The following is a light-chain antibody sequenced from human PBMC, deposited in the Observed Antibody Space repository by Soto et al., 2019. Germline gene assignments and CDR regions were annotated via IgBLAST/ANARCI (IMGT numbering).Light chain of an antibody. V-gene: IGLV1-44*01. Sequence: QSVLTQPPSVSGTPGQRITISCSGSSSNIGSNSVNWYQQLPGTTPKVLIYSNVQRPSGVPDRISGSKSGTSATLAISGLQSEDEADYYCAAWDDTLNGPVFGGGTKLTVL. J-gene: IGLJ3*02. CDR1: SSNIGSNS. CDR2: SNV. CDR3: AAWDDTLNGPV.